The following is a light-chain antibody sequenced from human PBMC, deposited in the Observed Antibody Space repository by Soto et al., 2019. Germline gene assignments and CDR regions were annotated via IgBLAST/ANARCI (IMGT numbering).Light chain of an antibody. CDR3: QQRRYWPVT. Sequence: EIVLTQSPAILSMSPGERDTLSCRASHSVSSYFAWYQQKPGQAPRLLIYDASNRATGVPARFSGSGSGTDFTLTISSLEPEDFAVYYCQQRRYWPVTFGQGTKVDIK. V-gene: IGKV3-11*01. J-gene: IGKJ1*01. CDR2: DAS. CDR1: HSVSSY.